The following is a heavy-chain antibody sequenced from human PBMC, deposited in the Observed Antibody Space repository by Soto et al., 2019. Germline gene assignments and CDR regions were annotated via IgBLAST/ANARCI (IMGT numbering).Heavy chain of an antibody. CDR1: GFTFDDYG. J-gene: IGHJ4*02. Sequence: EVQLVESGGGLVQPGRSLRLSCAASGFTFDDYGMHWVRQAPGKGLAWVSGISWNSGSIGYAGSVKGRFTISRDNGNNSLYLQMNSLRAEDTDLYYCAKDFGLMVYEFDYWGQGTLVTVSS. CDR2: ISWNSGSI. CDR3: AKDFGLMVYEFDY. D-gene: IGHD2-8*01. V-gene: IGHV3-9*01.